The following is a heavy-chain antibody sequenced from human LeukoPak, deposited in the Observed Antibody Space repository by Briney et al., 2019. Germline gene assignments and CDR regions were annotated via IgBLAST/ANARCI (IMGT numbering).Heavy chain of an antibody. D-gene: IGHD3-10*01. CDR2: VSSSGSTK. CDR1: GFTFSSYE. Sequence: GGSLRLSCAASGFTFSSYEMNWVRQGPGKGLEWVSYVSSSGSTKYYADSVKGRFTISRDNAKKSLYLQMNSLRAEDTAVYYCARGWGEGGQGTLVTVSS. V-gene: IGHV3-48*03. CDR3: ARGWGE. J-gene: IGHJ4*02.